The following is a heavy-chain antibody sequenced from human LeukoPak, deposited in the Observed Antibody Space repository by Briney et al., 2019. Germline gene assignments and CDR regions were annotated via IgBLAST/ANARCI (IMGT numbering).Heavy chain of an antibody. J-gene: IGHJ4*02. Sequence: GGSLRLSCAASGFTLSSYAMSWVRQAPGKGLEWVSAISDTGNTYHAGSVKGRFTISRDSSKNTLFLQMNRLRPEDAAVYYCAKAPVTTCRGAFCYPFDYWGLGTLVTVSS. CDR1: GFTLSSYA. CDR3: AKAPVTTCRGAFCYPFDY. V-gene: IGHV3-23*01. D-gene: IGHD2-15*01. CDR2: ISDTGNT.